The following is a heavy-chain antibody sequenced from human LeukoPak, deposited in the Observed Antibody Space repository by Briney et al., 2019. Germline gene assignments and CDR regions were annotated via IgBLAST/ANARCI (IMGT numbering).Heavy chain of an antibody. Sequence: ASVKVSCKASGYTFTGYYMHWVRQAPGQGLEWMGWINPNSGGTNYAQKFQGRVTMTRDTSISTAYMELSRLRSDDTAVYYCARSSVAADGGSYYAYWGQGTLVTVSS. V-gene: IGHV1-2*02. J-gene: IGHJ4*02. CDR3: ARSSVAADGGSYYAY. D-gene: IGHD1-26*01. CDR1: GYTFTGYY. CDR2: INPNSGGT.